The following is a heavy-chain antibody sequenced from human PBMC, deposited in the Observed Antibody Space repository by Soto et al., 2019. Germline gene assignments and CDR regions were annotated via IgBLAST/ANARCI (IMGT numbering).Heavy chain of an antibody. D-gene: IGHD3-10*01. CDR1: GFTFSSYA. Sequence: GGSLRLSCAASGFTFSSYAMSWVRQAPGKGLEWVSAISGSGGSTYYADSVKGRFTISRDNSKNTLYLQMNSLRAEDTAVYYCAKTKETGGSGSSIWGDFYYYYGMDVWGQGTTVTVSS. CDR2: ISGSGGST. CDR3: AKTKETGGSGSSIWGDFYYYYGMDV. V-gene: IGHV3-23*01. J-gene: IGHJ6*02.